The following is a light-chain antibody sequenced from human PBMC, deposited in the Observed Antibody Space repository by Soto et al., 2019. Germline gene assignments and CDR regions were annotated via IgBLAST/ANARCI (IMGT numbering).Light chain of an antibody. CDR1: QSVNSKY. Sequence: EIVLTQSPGTLSLSPGERATLSCRASQSVNSKYLAWYQQKPGQGPRPLMYGASSRATGIPDRFSGSGSGTDFTLTISRLEPEDFAVYYCQQYDSQPRTFGQGTKLEIK. CDR2: GAS. J-gene: IGKJ1*01. CDR3: QQYDSQPRT. V-gene: IGKV3-20*01.